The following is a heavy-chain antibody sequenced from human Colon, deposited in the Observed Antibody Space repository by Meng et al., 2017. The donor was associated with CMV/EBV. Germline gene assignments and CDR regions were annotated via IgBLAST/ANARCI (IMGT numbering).Heavy chain of an antibody. D-gene: IGHD2/OR15-2a*01. CDR3: AERDFVIVRAASNWFYP. J-gene: IGHJ5*02. V-gene: IGHV4-39*01. Sequence: GSLRLSCTVSGGPITSSNYYWGWIRQPPGKGLEWIGNIYYRGNTYYNPSLKSRIPISVDTSQNQFSLELKSVTSSETAVSYCAERDFVIVRAASNWFYPWGQGTLVTVSS. CDR1: GGPITSSNYY. CDR2: IYYRGNT.